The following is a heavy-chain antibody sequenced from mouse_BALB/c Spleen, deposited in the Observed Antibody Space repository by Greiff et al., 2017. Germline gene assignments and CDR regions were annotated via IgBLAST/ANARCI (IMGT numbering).Heavy chain of an antibody. J-gene: IGHJ2*01. CDR1: GYTFTSYY. Sequence: QVQLQQSGPELVKPGASVRISCKASGYTFTSYYIHWVKQRPGQGLEWIGWIYPGNVNTKYNEKFKGKATLTADKSSSTAYMQLSSLTSEDSAVYFCARGVSKRNYFDYWGQGTTLTVSS. CDR2: IYPGNVNT. V-gene: IGHV1S56*01. CDR3: ARGVSKRNYFDY.